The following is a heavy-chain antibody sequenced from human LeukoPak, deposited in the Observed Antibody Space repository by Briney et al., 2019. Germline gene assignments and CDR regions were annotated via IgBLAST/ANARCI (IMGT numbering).Heavy chain of an antibody. CDR1: GFTFSNAW. J-gene: IGHJ4*02. CDR3: AREGKVRYFD. D-gene: IGHD3-9*01. Sequence: GGSLRLSCAASGFTFSNAWMNWVRQAPGKGLEWVSVIYSGGSTYYADSVKGRFTISRDNSKNTLYLQMNSLRAEDTAVYYCAREGKVRYFDWGQGTLVTVSS. CDR2: IYSGGST. V-gene: IGHV3-53*01.